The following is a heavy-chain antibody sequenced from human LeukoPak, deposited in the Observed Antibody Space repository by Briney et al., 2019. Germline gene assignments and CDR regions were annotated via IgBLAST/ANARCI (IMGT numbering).Heavy chain of an antibody. CDR1: GYTFTGYY. CDR3: ARDPYCGGDCYLAS. CDR2: INPNSGGT. V-gene: IGHV1-2*06. J-gene: IGHJ5*02. Sequence: ASVKVSCKASGYTFTGYYMHWVRQAPGQGLEWMGRINPNSGGTNYAQKFQGRVTMTRDTSISTAYMELSRLSSDDTAVYYCARDPYCGGDCYLASWGQGTLVTVSS. D-gene: IGHD2-21*02.